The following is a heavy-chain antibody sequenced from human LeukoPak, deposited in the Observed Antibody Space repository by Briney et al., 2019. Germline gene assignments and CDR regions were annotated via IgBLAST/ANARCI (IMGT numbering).Heavy chain of an antibody. Sequence: SETLSLTCTVSGGSISSSSYYWGWLRQPPGKGLEWIGSIYYSGSTYYNPSLKSRVTISVDTSKNQFSLKLSSVTAADTAVYYCARGKGIVVVPAAIWFDPWGQGTLVTVSS. D-gene: IGHD2-2*01. CDR1: GGSISSSSYY. CDR2: IYYSGST. V-gene: IGHV4-39*07. J-gene: IGHJ5*02. CDR3: ARGKGIVVVPAAIWFDP.